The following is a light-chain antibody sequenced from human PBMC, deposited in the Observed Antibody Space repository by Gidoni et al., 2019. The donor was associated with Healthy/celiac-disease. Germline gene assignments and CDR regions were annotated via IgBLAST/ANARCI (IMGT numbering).Light chain of an antibody. Sequence: DIVMNQSPDSLAVSLGERATINCKSSQSVLYSSNNKNYLAWYQQKPGQPPKLLIYWASTRESGVPDRFSGSGSGTDFTLTISSLQAEDVAVYYCQQYYRTPPLFGPGTKVDIK. CDR1: QSVLYSSNNKNY. V-gene: IGKV4-1*01. J-gene: IGKJ3*01. CDR3: QQYYRTPPL. CDR2: WAS.